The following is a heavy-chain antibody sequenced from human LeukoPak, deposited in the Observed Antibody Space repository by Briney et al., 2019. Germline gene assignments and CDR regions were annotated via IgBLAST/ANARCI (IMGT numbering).Heavy chain of an antibody. V-gene: IGHV3-48*04. CDR3: ARGAYCSGGSCYPPWAEYFQH. D-gene: IGHD2-15*01. CDR2: ISSSSSTI. J-gene: IGHJ1*01. Sequence: HPGRSLRLSCAASGFTFSSYGMHWVRQAPGKGLEWVSYISSSSSTIYYADSVNGRFTISRDNAKNSLYLQMNSLRAEDTAVYYCARGAYCSGGSCYPPWAEYFQHWGQGTLVTVSS. CDR1: GFTFSSYG.